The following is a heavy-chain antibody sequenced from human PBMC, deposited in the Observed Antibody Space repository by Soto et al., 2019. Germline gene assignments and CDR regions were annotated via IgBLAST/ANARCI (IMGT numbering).Heavy chain of an antibody. Sequence: EVQLVESGGGLVKPGGSLRLSCAASGFTFSNAWMNWVRQAPGKGLEWVGRIKSKTAGGTTDYAAPVKGRFTISRDDSKNTLYLQTNSLKTEDTAVYYCTTYSQYSSSWYWNYWGQGTLVTVSS. V-gene: IGHV3-15*07. CDR3: TTYSQYSSSWYWNY. D-gene: IGHD6-13*01. CDR1: GFTFSNAW. J-gene: IGHJ4*02. CDR2: IKSKTAGGTT.